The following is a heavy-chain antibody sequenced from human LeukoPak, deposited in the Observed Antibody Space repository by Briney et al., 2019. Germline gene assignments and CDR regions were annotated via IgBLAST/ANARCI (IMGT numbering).Heavy chain of an antibody. CDR1: GFTFSSYW. J-gene: IGHJ4*02. D-gene: IGHD3-22*01. Sequence: GGSLRLSCAASGFTFSSYWMSWVRQAPGKGLEGVASIKQDGSEKYSGDSVKGRFTTSRDDAKNSLYLQMNSLRAEDTAVYYCARNGFDDSSGYSLRRFDYWGQGTLVTVSS. CDR3: ARNGFDDSSGYSLRRFDY. CDR2: IKQDGSEK. V-gene: IGHV3-7*01.